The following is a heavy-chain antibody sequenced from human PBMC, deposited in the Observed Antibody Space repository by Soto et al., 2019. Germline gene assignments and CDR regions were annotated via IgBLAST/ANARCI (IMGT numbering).Heavy chain of an antibody. J-gene: IGHJ5*02. CDR2: IYNSGST. V-gene: IGHV4-31*03. CDR3: AGDPAP. Sequence: QVQLQESGPGLVKPSQTLSLTCTVSGGSISRGGYYWSWNRQHPGKGLEWIGYIYNSGSTYYNPSLQRRVTISADTSKNQFSLKLSSVTAANTAVYYCAGDPAPWGQGTLVPVSS. CDR1: GGSISRGGYY.